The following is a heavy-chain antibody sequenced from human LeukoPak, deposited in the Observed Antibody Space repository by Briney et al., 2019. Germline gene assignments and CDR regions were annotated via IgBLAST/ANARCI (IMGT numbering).Heavy chain of an antibody. Sequence: GGPLSLSCAASGFTFSTFGMGWVGKPPGKGRRGGANIKQDGSEEYYVDSVKGRFTISRDNAKNSLYLQMNSLRAEDTAVYYCASKGCTGGNCKHYFDYWGQGTLVTVAS. CDR3: ASKGCTGGNCKHYFDY. D-gene: IGHD2-8*02. J-gene: IGHJ4*02. CDR1: GFTFSTFG. V-gene: IGHV3-7*03. CDR2: IKQDGSEE.